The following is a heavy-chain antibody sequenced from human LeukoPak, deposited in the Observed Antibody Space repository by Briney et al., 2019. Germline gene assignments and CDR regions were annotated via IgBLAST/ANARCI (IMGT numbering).Heavy chain of an antibody. CDR2: IYHSGTTYSGST. Sequence: SETLSLTCTVSGGSISSSSYYWVWIRQPPGKGLEWIGSIYHSGTTYSGSTYYNPSLKSRVTISLDTSKNQFSLKVGSMTAADTAVYYCARAGGYGLIDYWDQGTMVTVSS. CDR3: ARAGGYGLIDY. V-gene: IGHV4-39*07. D-gene: IGHD5-18*01. CDR1: GGSISSSSYY. J-gene: IGHJ4*02.